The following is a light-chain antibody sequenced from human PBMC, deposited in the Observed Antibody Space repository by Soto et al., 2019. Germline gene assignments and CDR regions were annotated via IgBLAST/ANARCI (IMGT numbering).Light chain of an antibody. J-gene: IGLJ6*01. CDR2: STN. Sequence: QSVVTQTPSASGTPGQRVTISCSGSSSNIGDSPVDWYQQVPGAAPKLLIYSTNQRPSGVPDRFSGSKSGTSASLAISGLQSEDEADYYCTSYTPTGALVFGSGTKVTVL. CDR3: TSYTPTGALV. CDR1: SSNIGDSP. V-gene: IGLV1-44*01.